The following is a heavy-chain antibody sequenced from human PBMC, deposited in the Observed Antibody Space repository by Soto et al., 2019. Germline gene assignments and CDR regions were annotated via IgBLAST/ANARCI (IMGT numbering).Heavy chain of an antibody. D-gene: IGHD6-25*01. CDR2: INPDGGRT. V-gene: IGHV1-46*01. J-gene: IGHJ4*02. Sequence: QVQLVQSGAEVTDPGASVKVSCKTSGYTFTRNYIHWVRQAPGQGLEWMGVINPDGGRTSYAPNFQGRLTVTSEMSTSTVYMELSSLKFDDTAVYYCSRTSAVAAVSGGWWAYYFDSWGQATLVTVSS. CDR1: GYTFTRNY. CDR3: SRTSAVAAVSGGWWAYYFDS.